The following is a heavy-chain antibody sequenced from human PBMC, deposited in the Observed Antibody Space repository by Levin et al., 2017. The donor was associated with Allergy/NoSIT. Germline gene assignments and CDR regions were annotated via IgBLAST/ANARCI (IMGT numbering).Heavy chain of an antibody. D-gene: IGHD6-13*01. Sequence: GGSLRLSCAASGLTVSNNYMTWVRQAPEKGLEWVSVIHRGGNTYYADSVKGRFTISRDNSKNTLNLQMNSLRAEDTAVYYCARWSGSSLDYWGQGTLVTVSS. CDR2: IHRGGNT. J-gene: IGHJ4*02. CDR3: ARWSGSSLDY. CDR1: GLTVSNNY. V-gene: IGHV3-53*01.